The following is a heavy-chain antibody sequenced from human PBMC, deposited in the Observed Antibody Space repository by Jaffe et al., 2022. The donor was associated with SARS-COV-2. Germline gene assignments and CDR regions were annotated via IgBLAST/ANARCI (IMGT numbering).Heavy chain of an antibody. CDR2: MNPDNGAT. D-gene: IGHD2-15*01. J-gene: IGHJ4*02. CDR1: GYTFSAYC. CDR3: AREREVCSGGSYYGGLVY. Sequence: QVHVVQSGAEVKKPGASVKVSCKASGYTFSAYCMHWVRQAPGQGLEWMGWMNPDNGATRYAQKFQGRVTMTRDTSTSTAYMEVRSLKSDDTAVYYCAREREVCSGGSYYGGLVYWGQGTLVTVSS. V-gene: IGHV1-2*02.